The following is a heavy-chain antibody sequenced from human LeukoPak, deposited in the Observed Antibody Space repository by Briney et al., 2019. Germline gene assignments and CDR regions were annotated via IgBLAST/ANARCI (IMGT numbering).Heavy chain of an antibody. CDR2: FSGSST. J-gene: IGHJ4*02. Sequence: GGSLRLSCAASGFTLSNYAMSWVRQAPGKGLEWVSSFSGSSTYYADSVKGRFTISRDNSKNTLYLQMNSLRAEDTAVYYRARDLSERYSTDYWGQGTLVTVSS. V-gene: IGHV3-23*01. CDR3: ARDLSERYSTDY. D-gene: IGHD1-26*01. CDR1: GFTLSNYA.